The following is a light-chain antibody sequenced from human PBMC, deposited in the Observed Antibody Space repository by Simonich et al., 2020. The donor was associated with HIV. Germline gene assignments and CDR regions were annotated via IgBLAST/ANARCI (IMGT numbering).Light chain of an antibody. V-gene: IGKV3-11*01. CDR1: QSVSNY. Sequence: EIVMTQSPATLSVSPGKRATLSCKASQSVSNYLAWYQQKPGQAPRLLIFAASIRATGIPARFSGSGSGTDFTLTISSLEPEDFAIYYGQQRSNWPLTFGGGTKVEIK. CDR2: AAS. J-gene: IGKJ4*01. CDR3: QQRSNWPLT.